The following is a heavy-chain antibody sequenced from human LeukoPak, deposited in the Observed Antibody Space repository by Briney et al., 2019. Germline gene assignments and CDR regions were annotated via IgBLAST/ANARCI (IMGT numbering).Heavy chain of an antibody. J-gene: IGHJ5*01. CDR3: ARDTYYYASGIDS. V-gene: IGHV3-74*01. CDR2: INSDGSST. CDR1: GFTFSNYW. D-gene: IGHD3-10*01. Sequence: GGSLRLSCAASGFTFSNYWMHWVRQAPGKGLVWVSRINSDGSSTSYADSVKGRFTISRDNAKNTLYLQMNSLRAADTAVYYCARDTYYYASGIDSWGQGTLVTVSS.